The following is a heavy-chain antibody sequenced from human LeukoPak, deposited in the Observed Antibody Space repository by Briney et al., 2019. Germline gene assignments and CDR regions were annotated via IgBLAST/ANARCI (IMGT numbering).Heavy chain of an antibody. D-gene: IGHD6-13*01. V-gene: IGHV3-23*01. CDR1: GFTFSNYA. CDR2: ITGSAVST. CDR3: AKNRGEGSSFPAFDY. J-gene: IGHJ4*02. Sequence: GGSLRLSCAASGFTFSNYAMDWVRQAPGKGLEWVSVITGSAVSTYYADAVKGRFTISRDNSKNTLYLQMNSPRDEDTAVYYCAKNRGEGSSFPAFDYWGQGSLVTVSS.